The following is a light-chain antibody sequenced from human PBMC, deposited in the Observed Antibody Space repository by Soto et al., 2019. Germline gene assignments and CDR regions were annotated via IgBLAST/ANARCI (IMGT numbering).Light chain of an antibody. V-gene: IGKV1-5*03. CDR2: QAS. CDR1: QSIRSW. J-gene: IGKJ4*01. CDR3: QQYNSYALT. Sequence: DIQMTQSPSTLSASVGDRVTITCRASQSIRSWLAWYQQKPGKAPKVLIYQASSLESGVPSRFSGSGSGTEFTLTISSLQTDDFATYYCQQYNSYALTLGGGTKVEIK.